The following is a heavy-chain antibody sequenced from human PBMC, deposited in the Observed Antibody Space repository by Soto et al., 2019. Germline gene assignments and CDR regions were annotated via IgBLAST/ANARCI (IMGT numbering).Heavy chain of an antibody. CDR3: ARTRDYYGSGSYYRTYYYYYGMDV. CDR1: GGSFSGYY. V-gene: IGHV4-34*01. D-gene: IGHD3-10*01. J-gene: IGHJ6*02. Sequence: SETLSLTCAVYGGSFSGYYWSWIRQPPGKGLEWIGEINHSGSTNYNPSLKSRVTISVDTSKNQFSLKLSSVTAADTAVYYCARTRDYYGSGSYYRTYYYYYGMDVWGQGTTVTV. CDR2: INHSGST.